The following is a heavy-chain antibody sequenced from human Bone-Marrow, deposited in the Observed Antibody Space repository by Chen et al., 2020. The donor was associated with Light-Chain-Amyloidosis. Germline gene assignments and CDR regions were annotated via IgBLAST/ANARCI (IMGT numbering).Heavy chain of an antibody. Sequence: GPEVKKPGESLKISCKGSGYTFPNYWIGWVRQMPGKGLEWMGVIYPDDSDARYSPSFEGQVTISADKSITTAYLQWRSLKASDTAMYYCARRRDGYNFDYWGQGTLVTVS. J-gene: IGHJ4*02. CDR2: IYPDDSDA. V-gene: IGHV5-51*01. CDR3: ARRRDGYNFDY. CDR1: GYTFPNYW. D-gene: IGHD5-12*01.